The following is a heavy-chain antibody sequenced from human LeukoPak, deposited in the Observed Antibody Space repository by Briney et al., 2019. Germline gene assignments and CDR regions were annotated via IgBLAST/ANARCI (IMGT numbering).Heavy chain of an antibody. Sequence: GRSLRLSCAASGFTFSSYGMHWVRQAPGKGLEWVAVISYDGSNKYYADSVKGRFTISRDNSKNTLYLQMNSLRAEDTAVYCCAKDRLWFGDLWGAFDIWGQGTMVTVSS. CDR2: ISYDGSNK. CDR1: GFTFSSYG. V-gene: IGHV3-30*18. D-gene: IGHD3-10*01. J-gene: IGHJ3*02. CDR3: AKDRLWFGDLWGAFDI.